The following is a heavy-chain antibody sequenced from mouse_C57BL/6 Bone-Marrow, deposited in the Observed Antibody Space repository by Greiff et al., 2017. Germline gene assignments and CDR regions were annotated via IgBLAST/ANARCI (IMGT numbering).Heavy chain of an antibody. Sequence: DVQLQESGPGLVKPSQSLSLTCSATGYSITSGYYWNWIRQFPGNKLEWMGYISYDGSNNYNPSLKNRISITRDTSTNQFFLKLNSVTTEDTATYYCAWADYWGQGTTLTVSS. CDR2: ISYDGSN. V-gene: IGHV3-6*01. D-gene: IGHD4-1*01. CDR1: GYSITSGYY. J-gene: IGHJ2*01. CDR3: AWADY.